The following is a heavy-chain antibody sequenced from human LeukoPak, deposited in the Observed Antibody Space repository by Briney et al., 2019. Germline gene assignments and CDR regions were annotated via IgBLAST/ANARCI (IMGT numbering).Heavy chain of an antibody. Sequence: PGGSLRLSCAASGFTFSSYAMHWVRQAPGKGLEWVAVISYDGSNKYYADSVKGRLTISRDNSKKTMYMQMNSLRAEDTAVYYCTREILAAGKTLTYWGQGSLITVSS. CDR2: ISYDGSNK. CDR3: TREILAAGKTLTY. D-gene: IGHD6-13*01. CDR1: GFTFSSYA. J-gene: IGHJ4*02. V-gene: IGHV3-30*04.